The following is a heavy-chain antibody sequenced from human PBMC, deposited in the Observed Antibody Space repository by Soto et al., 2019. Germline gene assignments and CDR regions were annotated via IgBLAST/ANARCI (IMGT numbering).Heavy chain of an antibody. CDR3: ARSLMVYARSSYYFDY. J-gene: IGHJ4*02. CDR2: IYYSGST. CDR1: GGSISSYY. Sequence: SETLSLTCTVSGGSISSYYWSWIRQPPGKGLEWIGYIYYSGSTNYNPSLKSRVTISVDTSKNQFSLKLSSVTAADTAVYYCARSLMVYARSSYYFDYWGQGTLVTVSS. D-gene: IGHD2-8*01. V-gene: IGHV4-59*01.